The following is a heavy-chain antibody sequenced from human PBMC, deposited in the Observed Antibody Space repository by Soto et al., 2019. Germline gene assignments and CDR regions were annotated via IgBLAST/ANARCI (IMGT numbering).Heavy chain of an antibody. Sequence: SVQVSCKASGGTFSSYAISWVRQAPGQGLEWMGGIIPIFGTANYAQKFQGRVTITADESTSTAYMELSSLRAEDTAVYYCARGYNSYGYLDYWGQGTLFTVSS. J-gene: IGHJ4*02. CDR1: GGTFSSYA. V-gene: IGHV1-69*13. D-gene: IGHD5-18*01. CDR2: IIPIFGTA. CDR3: ARGYNSYGYLDY.